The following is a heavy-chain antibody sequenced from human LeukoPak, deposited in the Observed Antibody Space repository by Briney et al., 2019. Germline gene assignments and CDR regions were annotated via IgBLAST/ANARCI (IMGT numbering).Heavy chain of an antibody. CDR1: GYSFTSYW. CDR3: AGIGYCSGGSCYSGAFDI. Sequence: GESLKISCKGSGYSFTSYWIGWVRQMPGKGLEWMGIIYPGDSDTRYSPSFQGQVTISADKSISTAYLQWSSLKASDTAMYYCAGIGYCSGGSCYSGAFDIWGQGTMVTVSS. D-gene: IGHD2-15*01. J-gene: IGHJ3*02. V-gene: IGHV5-51*01. CDR2: IYPGDSDT.